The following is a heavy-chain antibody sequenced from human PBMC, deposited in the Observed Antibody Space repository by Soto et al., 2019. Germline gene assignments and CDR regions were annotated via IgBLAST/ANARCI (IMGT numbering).Heavy chain of an antibody. J-gene: IGHJ4*02. Sequence: QVQLVQSGAEAKKPGASVKVSCKPSGYTFTSYDINWVRQATGQGLEWLGWMNPNSGNTGYAQKFRGRITMTSDSSISTAYMELSSLTSEDTAVYYCARGLNYYCSSGYDHWGQGTLVTVSS. CDR1: GYTFTSYD. CDR3: ARGLNYYCSSGYDH. D-gene: IGHD3-22*01. V-gene: IGHV1-8*01. CDR2: MNPNSGNT.